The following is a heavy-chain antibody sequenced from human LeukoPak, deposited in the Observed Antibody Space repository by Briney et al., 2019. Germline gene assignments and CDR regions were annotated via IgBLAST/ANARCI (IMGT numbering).Heavy chain of an antibody. V-gene: IGHV1-2*02. Sequence: ASVKVSCKASGYTFTDCYMHWVRQAPGQGFEWMGWINPNDGDTNYAQKFQGRVTMARDTSISTAHMEVSRLRSDDTAVYYCARANFLYCSSTTCLFDYWGQGTLVTVSS. CDR2: INPNDGDT. CDR1: GYTFTDCY. J-gene: IGHJ4*02. D-gene: IGHD2-2*01. CDR3: ARANFLYCSSTTCLFDY.